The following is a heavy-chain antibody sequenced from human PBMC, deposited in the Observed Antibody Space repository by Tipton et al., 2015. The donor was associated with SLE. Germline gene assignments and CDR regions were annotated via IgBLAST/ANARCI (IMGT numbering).Heavy chain of an antibody. CDR2: IHTSGIT. Sequence: LSLTCTVSGASISSGDFFWTWIRQPAGEGLEWIGRIHTSGITNYNPSLRGRVTISVDTSKNQFSLNLSSVPAADTAVYYCARRTYYDFWSGYDYWGQGTLVTVSS. CDR1: GASISSGDFF. J-gene: IGHJ4*02. CDR3: ARRTYYDFWSGYDY. D-gene: IGHD3-3*01. V-gene: IGHV4-61*02.